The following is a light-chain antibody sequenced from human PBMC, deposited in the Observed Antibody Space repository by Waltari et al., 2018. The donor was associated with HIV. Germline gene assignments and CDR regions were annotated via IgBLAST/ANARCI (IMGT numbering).Light chain of an antibody. CDR3: QQYGSSPFT. J-gene: IGKJ3*01. CDR2: GAS. V-gene: IGKV3-20*01. CDR1: QSVSNSF. Sequence: EIVLTQSPGTLSLSPGESAILSCRASQSVSNSFLAWYQQRPGQAPRLLIYGASSRATGIPDRFSGSGSGTDFTLTISRLEPEDFAVFYCQQYGSSPFTFGPGTKVDI.